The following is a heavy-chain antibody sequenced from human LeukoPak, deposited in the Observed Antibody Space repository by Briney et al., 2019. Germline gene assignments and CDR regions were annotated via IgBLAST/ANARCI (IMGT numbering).Heavy chain of an antibody. J-gene: IGHJ4*02. CDR1: GGSFSGYY. CDR2: INHSGST. CDR3: AREPVGKSLDY. Sequence: SETLSLTCAVYGGSFSGYYWSWIRQPPGKGLEWIGEINHSGSTNYNPSLKSRVTISVDTSKNQFSLKLSSVTAADTAVYYCAREPVGKSLDYWGQGTLVTVS. V-gene: IGHV4-34*01. D-gene: IGHD7-27*01.